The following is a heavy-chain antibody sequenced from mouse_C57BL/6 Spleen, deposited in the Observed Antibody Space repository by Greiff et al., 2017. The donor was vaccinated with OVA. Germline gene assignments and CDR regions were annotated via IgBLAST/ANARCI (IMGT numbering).Heavy chain of an antibody. CDR1: GFTFSDYY. J-gene: IGHJ4*01. CDR2: ISNGGGST. CDR3: ARHEDAMDY. Sequence: LVESGGGLVQPGGSLQLSCAASGFTFSDYYMYWVRQTPEKRLEWVAYISNGGGSTYYPDTVKGRFTISRDNAKNTLYLQMSRLKSEDTAMYYCARHEDAMDYWGQGTSVTVSS. V-gene: IGHV5-12*01.